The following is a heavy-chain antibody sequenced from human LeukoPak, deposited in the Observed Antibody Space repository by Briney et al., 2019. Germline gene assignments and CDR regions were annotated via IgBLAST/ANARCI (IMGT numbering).Heavy chain of an antibody. Sequence: PGGSLRLSCAASGFTFSSYGMHWVRQAPGKGLEWVAVISYDGSNKYYADSVKGRFTISRDNSKNTLYLQMNSLRAEDTAVYYCAKDFEGLTGDAFDIWGQGTMVTVSS. D-gene: IGHD3-9*01. V-gene: IGHV3-30*18. CDR1: GFTFSSYG. J-gene: IGHJ3*02. CDR2: ISYDGSNK. CDR3: AKDFEGLTGDAFDI.